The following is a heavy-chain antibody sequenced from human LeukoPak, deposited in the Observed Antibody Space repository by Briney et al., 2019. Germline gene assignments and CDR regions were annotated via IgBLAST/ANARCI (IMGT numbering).Heavy chain of an antibody. V-gene: IGHV4-59*08. CDR3: ARLNGGDFWSGRYYYYGMDV. Sequence: SETLSLTCTVSGGSISSYYWSWIRQPPGKGLEWIGYIYYSGSTNYNPSLKSRVTISVDTSKNQFSLKLSSVTAADTAVYYCARLNGGDFWSGRYYYYGMDVWGQGTTVTVSS. CDR1: GGSISSYY. J-gene: IGHJ6*02. D-gene: IGHD3-3*01. CDR2: IYYSGST.